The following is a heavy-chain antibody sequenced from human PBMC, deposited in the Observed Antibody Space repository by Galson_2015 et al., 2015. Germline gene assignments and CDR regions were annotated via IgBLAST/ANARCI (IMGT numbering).Heavy chain of an antibody. V-gene: IGHV3-53*01. D-gene: IGHD3-10*01. CDR2: IYSGSST. J-gene: IGHJ3*02. CDR3: ARANPWGSGKVDAFDI. CDR1: GFTVSSNY. Sequence: SLRLSCAASGFTVSSNYMSWVRQAPGKGLEWVSVIYSGSSTYYADSVKGRFTISRDNSKNTLYLQMNSLRAEDTAVYYCARANPWGSGKVDAFDIWGQGTMVTVSS.